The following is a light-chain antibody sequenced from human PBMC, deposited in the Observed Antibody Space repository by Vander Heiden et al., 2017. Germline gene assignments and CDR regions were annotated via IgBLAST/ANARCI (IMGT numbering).Light chain of an antibody. CDR1: HSLLHSSGYNY. Sequence: DIVMTQSSLSVPVTPGEPASIPCRSSHSLLHSSGYNYLDWYLQKPGQSRQLLIYLGSNRASGVPDRFSGSGSGTNFTLKISRVEAEDVGVYYCMQALQTPKTFGQGTRVEIK. J-gene: IGKJ1*01. V-gene: IGKV2-28*01. CDR3: MQALQTPKT. CDR2: LGS.